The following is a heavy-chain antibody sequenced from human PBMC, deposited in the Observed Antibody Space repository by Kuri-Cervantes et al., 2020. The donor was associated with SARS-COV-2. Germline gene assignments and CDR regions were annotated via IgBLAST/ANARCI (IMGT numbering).Heavy chain of an antibody. J-gene: IGHJ4*02. CDR2: ISSSGSTI. V-gene: IGHV3-11*04. CDR3: ARGITMVRGVIDY. CDR1: GFTFSDYY. Sequence: LSLTCAASGFTFSDYYMSWIRQAPGKGLEWVSYISSSGSTIYYADSVKGRFTISRDNAKNSLYLQMNSLRAEDTAVYYGARGITMVRGVIDYWGQGTLVTVSS. D-gene: IGHD3-10*01.